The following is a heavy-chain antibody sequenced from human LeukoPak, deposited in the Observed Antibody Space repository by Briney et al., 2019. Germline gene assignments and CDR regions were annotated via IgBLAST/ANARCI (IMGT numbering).Heavy chain of an antibody. CDR3: ARNPYYYDSSVLGDAFDI. CDR1: GGSISSYY. V-gene: IGHV4-59*08. J-gene: IGHJ3*02. CDR2: IYYSGST. Sequence: SETLSLTCTVSGGSISSYYWSWIRQPPGKGLEWIGYIYYSGSTNYNPSLKSRVTIPVDTSKNQFSLKLSSVTAADTAVYYCARNPYYYDSSVLGDAFDIWGQGTMVTVSS. D-gene: IGHD3-22*01.